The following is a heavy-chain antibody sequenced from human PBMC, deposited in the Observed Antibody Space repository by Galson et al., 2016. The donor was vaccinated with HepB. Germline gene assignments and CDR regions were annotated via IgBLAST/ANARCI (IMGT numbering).Heavy chain of an antibody. J-gene: IGHJ4*02. D-gene: IGHD2-15*01. CDR1: GFTFSSYG. CDR3: ARDDTPHVMAAATPFDH. CDR2: IWYDGSYK. Sequence: SLRLSCAASGFTFSSYGMSWVRQAPGKGLEWVAAIWYDGSYKNYADSVKGRFTVSRDNTKNTLYLQMNTLSAEDTAVYFCARDDTPHVMAAATPFDHWGQGTLVTVSS. V-gene: IGHV3-33*01.